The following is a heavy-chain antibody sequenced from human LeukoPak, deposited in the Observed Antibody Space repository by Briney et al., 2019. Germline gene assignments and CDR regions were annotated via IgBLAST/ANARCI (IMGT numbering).Heavy chain of an antibody. CDR3: ARDLKIAPDVGQLLRGLGH. V-gene: IGHV3-53*05. J-gene: IGHJ4*02. CDR1: GFTLSSNY. CDR2: MYSGGST. D-gene: IGHD2-2*01. Sequence: GGSLRLSRAASGFTLSSNYMSWVRQAPGKELEGVSGMYSGGSTYYADSVNGRCTISRDNSKNTLYLQMNSLRAQDTAVYYCARDLKIAPDVGQLLRGLGHWGQGNLVTLPS.